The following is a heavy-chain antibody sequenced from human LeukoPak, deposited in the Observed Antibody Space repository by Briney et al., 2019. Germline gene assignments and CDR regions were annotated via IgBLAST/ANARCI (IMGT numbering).Heavy chain of an antibody. CDR1: GGSITSYY. Sequence: SETLSLTCTVSGGSITSYYWSWIRQPPGKGLEWIGSIYHSGSTYYNPSLKSRVTISVDTSKNQFSLKLSSVTAADTAVYYCARVGQWELHGDFDYWGQGTLVTVSS. CDR2: IYHSGST. V-gene: IGHV4-38-2*02. D-gene: IGHD1-26*01. CDR3: ARVGQWELHGDFDY. J-gene: IGHJ4*02.